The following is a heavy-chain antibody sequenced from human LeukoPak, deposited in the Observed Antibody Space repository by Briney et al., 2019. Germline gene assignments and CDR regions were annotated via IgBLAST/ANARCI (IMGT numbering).Heavy chain of an antibody. D-gene: IGHD3-10*01. J-gene: IGHJ6*04. CDR2: ISSSGSTI. CDR1: GFTFSSYE. Sequence: GALRLSCAASGFTFSSYEMNWVRQAPGKGLEWVSYISSSGSTIYYADPVKGRFTISRDNAKNSLYPQMNSLRAEDTAVYYCARADVLLWFGERILRGYYYGMDVWGKGTTVTVSS. CDR3: ARADVLLWFGERILRGYYYGMDV. V-gene: IGHV3-48*03.